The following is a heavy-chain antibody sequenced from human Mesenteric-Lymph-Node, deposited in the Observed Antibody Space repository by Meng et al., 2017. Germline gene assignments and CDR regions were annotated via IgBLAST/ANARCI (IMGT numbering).Heavy chain of an antibody. CDR2: INPNSGGT. Sequence: ASVKVSCKASGYTFTGYYMHWVRQAPGQGLEWMGWINPNSGGTNYAQKFQGRVTMTRDTSISTAYMELSRLRSDDTAVYYCARDLSFGETFTDYWGQGTLVTVAS. CDR3: ARDLSFGETFTDY. V-gene: IGHV1-2*02. D-gene: IGHD3-10*01. CDR1: GYTFTGYY. J-gene: IGHJ4*02.